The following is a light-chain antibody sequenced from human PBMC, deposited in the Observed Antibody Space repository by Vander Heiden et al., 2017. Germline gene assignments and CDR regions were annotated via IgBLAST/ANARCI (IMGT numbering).Light chain of an antibody. CDR3: QAWANSTVV. J-gene: IGLJ2*01. V-gene: IGLV3-1*01. Sequence: SYELTQSPSVSVSPGQTATITCSGDKLGDKYACWYHQRPGHAPVLVIYQDSKRPSGIPERFSGSNSGNTATLTISGTQAMDEADYYCQAWANSTVVFGGGTKLTVL. CDR1: KLGDKY. CDR2: QDS.